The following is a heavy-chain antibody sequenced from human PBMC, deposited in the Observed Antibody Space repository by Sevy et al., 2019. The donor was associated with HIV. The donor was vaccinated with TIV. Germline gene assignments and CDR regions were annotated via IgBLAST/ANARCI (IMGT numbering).Heavy chain of an antibody. CDR2: IYPGDSNT. D-gene: IGHD4-4*01. CDR1: GYSFTSYW. Sequence: GESLKISCKGSGYSFTSYWIGWVRQMPGKGLEWMGIIYPGDSNTRYRPSVQGQVTISADNSISTAHLQWSSLKASDTAMYYWARRAQGEGYLQTDWYFDLWGRGTLVTVSS. J-gene: IGHJ2*01. V-gene: IGHV5-51*01. CDR3: ARRAQGEGYLQTDWYFDL.